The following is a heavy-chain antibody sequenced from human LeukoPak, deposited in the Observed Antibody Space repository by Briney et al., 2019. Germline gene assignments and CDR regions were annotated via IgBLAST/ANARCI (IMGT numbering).Heavy chain of an antibody. Sequence: SETLSLTCAASSESFTAYHWSWIRQSPEKGLEWIGHINHVGSTNYNPSLRSRVTLSVDTSNSQFSLEVKSVTAADTATYYCARGQGWPPHFDFWGQGALVTVSS. V-gene: IGHV4-34*01. CDR1: SESFTAYH. J-gene: IGHJ4*02. D-gene: IGHD5-24*01. CDR2: INHVGST. CDR3: ARGQGWPPHFDF.